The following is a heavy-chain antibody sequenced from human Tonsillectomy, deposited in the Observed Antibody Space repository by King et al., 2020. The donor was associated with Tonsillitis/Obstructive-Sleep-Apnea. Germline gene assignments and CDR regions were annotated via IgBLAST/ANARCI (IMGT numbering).Heavy chain of an antibody. V-gene: IGHV4-39*01. Sequence: QLQESGPGLVKPSETLSLTCTVSGGSISSSTYYWGWIRQPPGKGLEWIGSIYYSGSTYYNPSLKSRVTISVDTSKNQFSLKLSGVSAADTAVYYCARRRGIEAENCFDPWGQGTLVTVSS. J-gene: IGHJ5*02. D-gene: IGHD6-13*01. CDR3: ARRRGIEAENCFDP. CDR2: IYYSGST. CDR1: GGSISSSTYY.